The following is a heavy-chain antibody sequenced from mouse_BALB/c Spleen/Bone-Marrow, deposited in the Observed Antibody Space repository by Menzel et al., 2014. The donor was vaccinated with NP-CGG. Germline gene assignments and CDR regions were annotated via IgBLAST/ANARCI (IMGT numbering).Heavy chain of an antibody. J-gene: IGHJ2*01. CDR1: GYAFSSSW. CDR2: IYPGDGDT. CDR3: ARDGYGKRNYFDY. V-gene: IGHV1-82*01. D-gene: IGHD2-1*01. Sequence: VRLVESGPELVKPGASVKISCKASGYAFSSSWMNWVKQRPGQGLEWIGRIYPGDGDTNYNGKFKGKATLTADKSSSTAYMQLSSLTLVDSAVYFCARDGYGKRNYFDYWGQGTTLTVSS.